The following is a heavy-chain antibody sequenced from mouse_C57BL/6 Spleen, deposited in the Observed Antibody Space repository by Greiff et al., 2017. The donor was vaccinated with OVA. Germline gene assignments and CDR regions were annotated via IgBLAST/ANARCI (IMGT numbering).Heavy chain of an antibody. D-gene: IGHD2-2*01. V-gene: IGHV1-82*01. J-gene: IGHJ4*01. CDR1: GYAFSSSW. Sequence: VKLQQSGPELVKPGASVKISCKASGYAFSSSWMNWVKQRPGKGLEWIGRIYPGDGDTNYNGKFKGKATLTADKSSSTAYMQLSSLTSEDSAVYFCARIYYGYDVGAMDYWGQGTSVTVSS. CDR2: IYPGDGDT. CDR3: ARIYYGYDVGAMDY.